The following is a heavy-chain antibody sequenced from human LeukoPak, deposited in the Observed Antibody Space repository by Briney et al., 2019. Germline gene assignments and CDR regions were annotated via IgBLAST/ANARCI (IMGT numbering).Heavy chain of an antibody. V-gene: IGHV1-18*04. CDR1: GYIFTRYG. J-gene: IGHJ4*02. D-gene: IGHD2-15*01. CDR3: ARDFFHGHCSGLSCFLLDY. Sequence: ASVKVSCKASGYIFTRYGISWVRQAPGQGLEWMGWISAHYGNTNYAQKFQDRVTMTTDTSTNTAYMELRSLRPDDTAVYYCARDFFHGHCSGLSCFLLDYWGKGSLVTVSS. CDR2: ISAHYGNT.